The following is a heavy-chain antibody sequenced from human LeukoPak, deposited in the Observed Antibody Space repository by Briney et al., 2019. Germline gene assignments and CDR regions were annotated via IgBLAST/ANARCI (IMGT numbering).Heavy chain of an antibody. CDR3: ARDHGGYYYYYGMDV. J-gene: IGHJ6*02. CDR1: GFTFISYS. CDR2: ISSSSSYI. V-gene: IGHV3-21*01. Sequence: GSLSLSFSASGFTFISYSMNWVRQAPGKGLEWVSSISSSSSYIYYADSVKGRFTISRDNAKNSLYLQMNSLRAEDTAVYYCARDHGGYYYYYGMDVWGQGTTVTVSS. D-gene: IGHD4-17*01.